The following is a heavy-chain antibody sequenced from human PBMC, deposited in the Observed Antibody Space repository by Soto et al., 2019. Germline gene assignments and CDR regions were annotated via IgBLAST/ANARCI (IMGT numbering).Heavy chain of an antibody. CDR1: GRSISSVNYY. CDR3: ARYGSGECNRGRCYSPSDY. V-gene: IGHV4-30-4*01. Sequence: SETLSLTCTVSGRSISSVNYYWSWIRQPPGKGLEWIGYIYYSGSTYYNPSLRSRVTISVDTSKNQFSLKLSSVTAADTAVYYCARYGSGECNRGRCYSPSDYWGQGTPVTVSS. J-gene: IGHJ4*02. D-gene: IGHD2-15*01. CDR2: IYYSGST.